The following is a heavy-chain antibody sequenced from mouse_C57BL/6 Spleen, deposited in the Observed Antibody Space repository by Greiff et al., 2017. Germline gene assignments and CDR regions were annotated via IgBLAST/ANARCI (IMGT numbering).Heavy chain of an antibody. D-gene: IGHD2-1*01. CDR3: ARGDLLGGAWFAY. V-gene: IGHV1-64*01. J-gene: IGHJ3*01. CDR1: GYTFTSYW. Sequence: VQLQQPGAELVKPGASVKLSCKASGYTFTSYWMHWVKQRPGQGLEWIGMIHPNSGSTNYNEKFKSKATLTVDKSSSTAYMQLSSWTSEDSAVYYCARGDLLGGAWFAYWGQGTLVTVSA. CDR2: IHPNSGST.